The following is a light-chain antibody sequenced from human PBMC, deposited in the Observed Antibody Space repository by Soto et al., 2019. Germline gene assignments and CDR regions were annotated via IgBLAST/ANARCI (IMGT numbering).Light chain of an antibody. CDR1: QSVSSNY. V-gene: IGKV3-20*01. CDR2: GAS. CDR3: QSYVTSPFT. J-gene: IGKJ3*01. Sequence: ENVLTQSPGTLSLSPGERATLSCRASQSVSSNYLAWYQQKPGQAPRLLIYGASRRATGIPDRISGSGSGTDFTLTISRLEPEDCAVYYCQSYVTSPFTFGPGTKVDIK.